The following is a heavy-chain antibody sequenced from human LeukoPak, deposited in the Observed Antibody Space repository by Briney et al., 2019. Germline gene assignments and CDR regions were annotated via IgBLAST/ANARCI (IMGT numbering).Heavy chain of an antibody. CDR2: IYSGGST. J-gene: IGHJ4*02. CDR3: SSSSPTSYTDY. D-gene: IGHD6-13*01. Sequence: GGPLRLSCAASGFTFSSYSMNWVRQAPGKGLECVSVIYSGGSTYYADSVKGRFTISRHNTKNTLYLRMNSLRAEDTAVYYCSSSSPTSYTDYWGQGTLVTVSS. V-gene: IGHV3-53*04. CDR1: GFTFSSYS.